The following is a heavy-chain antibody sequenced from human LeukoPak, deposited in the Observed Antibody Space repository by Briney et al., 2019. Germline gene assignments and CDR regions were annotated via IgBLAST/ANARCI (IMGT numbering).Heavy chain of an antibody. J-gene: IGHJ5*02. CDR1: GYSFTSYW. CDR3: ARGPDCSGGSCQFDP. D-gene: IGHD2-15*01. Sequence: GESLKISCKGSGYSFTSYWIGWVRQMPGKGLEWMGIIYPGDSDTRYSPSFQGQVTISADKSISTAYLQWSSLKASDTAMNYCARGPDCSGGSCQFDPWGQGTLVTVSS. CDR2: IYPGDSDT. V-gene: IGHV5-51*01.